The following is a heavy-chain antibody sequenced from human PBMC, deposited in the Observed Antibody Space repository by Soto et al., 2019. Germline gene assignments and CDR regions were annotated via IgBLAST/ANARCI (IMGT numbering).Heavy chain of an antibody. D-gene: IGHD3-16*02. CDR1: GYTFANYG. V-gene: IGHV1-18*01. Sequence: QVQLVQSGPEVKKPGASVKVSCKASGYTFANYGITWVRQAPGQGLEWVGGISAYNGNTNYGQKFQGRVTMTTDTSPSTAYMELRNLRSDDTAVYYCARDYDYVWGSYRLDYWGQGTPVTVSA. CDR2: ISAYNGNT. CDR3: ARDYDYVWGSYRLDY. J-gene: IGHJ4*02.